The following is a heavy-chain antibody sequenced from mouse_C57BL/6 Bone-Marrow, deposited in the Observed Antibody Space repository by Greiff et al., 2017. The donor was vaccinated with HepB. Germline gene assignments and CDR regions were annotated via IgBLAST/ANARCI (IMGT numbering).Heavy chain of an antibody. J-gene: IGHJ1*03. CDR2: IWRGGST. D-gene: IGHD2-1*01. CDR3: AKGSTIPSYWYFDV. CDR1: GFSLTSYG. V-gene: IGHV2-5*01. Sequence: VQLQESGPGLVQPSQSLSITCTVSGFSLTSYGVHWVRQSPGKGLEWLGVIWRGGSTDYNAAFMSRLSITKDNSKSQVFFKMNSLQADDTAIYYCAKGSTIPSYWYFDVWGTGTTVTVSP.